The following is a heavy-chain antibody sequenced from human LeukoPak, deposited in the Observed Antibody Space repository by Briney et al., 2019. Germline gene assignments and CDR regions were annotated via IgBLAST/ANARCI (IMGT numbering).Heavy chain of an antibody. Sequence: PSETLSLTCTLSGRSMSSYYWSWIRHPPGEGLEWIGYIYSRGSSKHNPSLKSRVNMSVNRSKDQFSLKLSSVTAADTAVYYSAKHPVRGITGALFDPWGQGARVTVSS. J-gene: IGHJ5*02. CDR3: AKHPVRGITGALFDP. D-gene: IGHD3-16*01. V-gene: IGHV4-59*08. CDR2: IYSRGSS. CDR1: GRSMSSYY.